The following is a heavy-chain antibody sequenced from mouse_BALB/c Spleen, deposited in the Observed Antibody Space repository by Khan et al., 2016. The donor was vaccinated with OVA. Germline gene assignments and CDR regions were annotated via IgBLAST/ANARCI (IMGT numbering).Heavy chain of an antibody. CDR1: GYTFTSYW. V-gene: IGHV1S41*01. J-gene: IGHJ4*01. CDR3: AISNYDGRGLDAMDY. CDR2: IGPGSGSA. D-gene: IGHD1-1*01. Sequence: DLVEPGASVKLSCKASGYTFTSYWINWIKERPGQGLEWIGQIGPGSGSAYYNELFKGKATLTVDTSSSTVYIQLSSLSSEDSAVSFCAISNYDGRGLDAMDYWGQGTSVTVSS.